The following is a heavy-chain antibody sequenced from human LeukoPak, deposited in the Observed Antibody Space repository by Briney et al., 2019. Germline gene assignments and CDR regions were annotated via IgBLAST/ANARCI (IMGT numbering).Heavy chain of an antibody. J-gene: IGHJ4*02. CDR1: GYTFTSYY. Sequence: SVKVSCKASGYTFTSYYMHWVRQAPGQGLEWMGRIIPILGIANYAQKFQGRVTITANKSTSTAYMELSSLRSEDTAVYYCARDRVSGYSGYDLGDYWGQGTLVTVSS. CDR3: ARDRVSGYSGYDLGDY. CDR2: IIPILGIA. D-gene: IGHD5-12*01. V-gene: IGHV1-69*04.